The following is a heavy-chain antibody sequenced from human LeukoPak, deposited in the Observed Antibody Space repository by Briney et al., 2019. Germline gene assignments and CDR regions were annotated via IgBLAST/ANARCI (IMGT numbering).Heavy chain of an antibody. CDR3: ARIRDGYNDAYDI. V-gene: IGHV1-46*01. CDR1: GYTFTSYY. J-gene: IGHJ3*02. CDR2: INPSDGST. Sequence: ASVKVSCKASGYTFTSYYIHLVRQAPGQGFEWMAIINPSDGSTTNSQKFQGRVTMTRDTSTSTMYMELSGLRSEDTALYYCARIRDGYNDAYDIWGQGTMVTVSS. D-gene: IGHD5-24*01.